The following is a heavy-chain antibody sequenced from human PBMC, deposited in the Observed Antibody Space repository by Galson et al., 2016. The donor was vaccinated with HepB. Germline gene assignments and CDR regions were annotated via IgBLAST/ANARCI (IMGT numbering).Heavy chain of an antibody. J-gene: IGHJ4*02. V-gene: IGHV4-30-2*01. D-gene: IGHD3-16*01. Sequence: TLSLTCSVSGGSISSSGYSWTWIRQPPGKGLEWIGYMYYRGKTYKNPSLESRVTFSIDASENQFSLTLTSVTAADTAVYFCARVGGASLDSWGLGTLVTVS. CDR2: MYYRGKT. CDR3: ARVGGASLDS. CDR1: GGSISSSGYS.